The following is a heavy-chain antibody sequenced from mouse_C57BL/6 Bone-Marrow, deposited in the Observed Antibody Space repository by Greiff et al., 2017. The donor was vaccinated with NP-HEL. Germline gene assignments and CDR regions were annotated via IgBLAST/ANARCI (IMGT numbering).Heavy chain of an antibody. V-gene: IGHV5-17*01. CDR2: ISSGSSTI. Sequence: EVKLVESGGGLVKPGGSLKLSCAASGFTFSDYGMHWVRQAPEKGLEWVAYISSGSSTIYYADTVKGRFTISRDNAKNTLFLQMTSLRSEDTAMYYCARSYYGRAYYAMDYWGQGTSVTVSS. CDR1: GFTFSDYG. D-gene: IGHD1-1*01. CDR3: ARSYYGRAYYAMDY. J-gene: IGHJ4*01.